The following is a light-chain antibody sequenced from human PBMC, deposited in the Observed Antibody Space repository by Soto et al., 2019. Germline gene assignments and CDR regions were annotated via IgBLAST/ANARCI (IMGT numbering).Light chain of an antibody. J-gene: IGKJ3*01. Sequence: DIQMTQSPSSLSASVGDRVTITCQASQDISNYLNWYQQKPGKAPKLLIYDASNLQTRVPLRFNGSGSGTDFRLTSTSLQPEEIETYYCQQYDYLPQFTFGPGTKVDI. V-gene: IGKV1-33*01. CDR2: DAS. CDR1: QDISNY. CDR3: QQYDYLPQFT.